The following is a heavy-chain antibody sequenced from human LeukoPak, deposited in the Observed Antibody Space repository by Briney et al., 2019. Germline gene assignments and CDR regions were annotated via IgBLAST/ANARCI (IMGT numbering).Heavy chain of an antibody. CDR3: ARDGSGWFNWFDP. J-gene: IGHJ5*02. D-gene: IGHD6-19*01. V-gene: IGHV3-7*01. CDR1: GFTFSSYA. CDR2: IKQDGSEK. Sequence: QTGGSLRLSCAASGFTFSSYAMSWVRQAPGKGLEWVANIKQDGSEKYYVDSVKGRFTISRDNAKNSLYLQMNSLRAEDTAVYYCARDGSGWFNWFDPWGQGTLVTVSS.